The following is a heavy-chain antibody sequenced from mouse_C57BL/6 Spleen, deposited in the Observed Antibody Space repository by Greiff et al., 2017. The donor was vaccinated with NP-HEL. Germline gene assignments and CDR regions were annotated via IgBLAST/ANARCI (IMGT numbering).Heavy chain of an antibody. Sequence: QVQLKQPGAELVKPGASVKLSCKASGYTFTSYWMHWVKQRPGQGLEWIGMIHPNSGSTNYNEKFKSKATLTVDKSSSTAYMQLSSLTSEDSAVYYCAREDYDPWFAYWGQGTLVTVSA. D-gene: IGHD2-4*01. V-gene: IGHV1-64*01. CDR1: GYTFTSYW. CDR3: AREDYDPWFAY. J-gene: IGHJ3*01. CDR2: IHPNSGST.